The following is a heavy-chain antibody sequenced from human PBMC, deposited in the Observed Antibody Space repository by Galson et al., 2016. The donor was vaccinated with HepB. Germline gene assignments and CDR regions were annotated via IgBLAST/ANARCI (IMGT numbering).Heavy chain of an antibody. CDR3: ALLQEHL. D-gene: IGHD1-26*01. Sequence: SLRLSCATSGFTFSIYWMHWVRQVPGKGLVWVARINPDGNRTTYADSVKGRFTISRDNAKNTLYLQMSSLHQGPIGLPPGALLQEHLWG. CDR2: INPDGNRT. V-gene: IGHV3-74*01. J-gene: IGHJ6*01. CDR1: GFTFSIYW.